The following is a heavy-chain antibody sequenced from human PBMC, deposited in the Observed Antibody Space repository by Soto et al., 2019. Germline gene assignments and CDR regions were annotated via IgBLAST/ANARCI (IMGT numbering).Heavy chain of an antibody. CDR1: GFTFDDYA. J-gene: IGHJ6*02. CDR3: AKAQWEYSSGLRYGMDV. CDR2: ISGDGGST. V-gene: IGHV3-43*02. D-gene: IGHD6-19*01. Sequence: VGSLRLSCAASGFTFDDYAMHWVRQAPGKGLEWVSLISGDGGSTYYADSVKGRFTISRDNSKNSLYLQMNSLRTEDSALYYCAKAQWEYSSGLRYGMDVWGQGTTVTVSS.